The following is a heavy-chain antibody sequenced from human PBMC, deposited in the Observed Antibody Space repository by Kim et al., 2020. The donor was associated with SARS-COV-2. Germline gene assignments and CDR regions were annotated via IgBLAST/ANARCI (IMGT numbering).Heavy chain of an antibody. D-gene: IGHD1-26*01. CDR1: GYTFTSYA. V-gene: IGHV1-3*01. CDR2: INAGNGNT. CDR3: ARDPPPYIVGATNDY. J-gene: IGHJ4*02. Sequence: ASVKVSCKASGYTFTSYAMHWVRQAPGQRLEWMGWINAGNGNTKYSQKFQGRVTITRDTSASTAYMELSSLRSEDTAVYYCARDPPPYIVGATNDYWGQGTLVTVSS.